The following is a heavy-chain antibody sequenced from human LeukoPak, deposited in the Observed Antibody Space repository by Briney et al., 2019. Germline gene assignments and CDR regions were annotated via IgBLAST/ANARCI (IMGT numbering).Heavy chain of an antibody. Sequence: SETLSLTCSVSGVSVNSRYWSWVRQPPEKGLEWIGYIHYSGATNYNPSLKSRVSISIDTPRNQFSLSLSSVTAADTAVHYCAREDSLTAHFDYWGQGTLVTVSS. CDR1: GVSVNSRY. J-gene: IGHJ4*02. V-gene: IGHV4-59*02. CDR3: AREDSLTAHFDY. CDR2: IHYSGAT. D-gene: IGHD2-21*02.